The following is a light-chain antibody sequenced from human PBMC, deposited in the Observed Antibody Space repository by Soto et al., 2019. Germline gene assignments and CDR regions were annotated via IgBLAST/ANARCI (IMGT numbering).Light chain of an antibody. CDR3: QQYGSSLFT. Sequence: EIVLTQSPGTLSLSPGERATLSCRASQSVSSSFLAWYQQKPGQAPRLLIYGASSRATGIPDRFSGSGSGTDFTLTISRLEPEDCAVYYCQQYGSSLFTFGGGTKVDIK. CDR1: QSVSSSF. J-gene: IGKJ4*01. V-gene: IGKV3-20*01. CDR2: GAS.